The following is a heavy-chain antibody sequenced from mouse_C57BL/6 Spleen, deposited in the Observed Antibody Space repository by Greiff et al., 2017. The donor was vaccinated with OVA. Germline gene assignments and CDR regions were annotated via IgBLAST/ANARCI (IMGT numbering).Heavy chain of an antibody. J-gene: IGHJ4*01. V-gene: IGHV14-4*01. CDR3: TTFYYGNYGAMDY. CDR2: IDPENGDT. Sequence: VQLKESGAELVRPGASVKLSCTASGFNIKDDYMHWVKQMPEQGLEWIGWIDPENGDTEYASKFQGKATITADTSSNTAYLQLSSLTSEDTAVYYCTTFYYGNYGAMDYWGQGTSVTVSS. CDR1: GFNIKDDY. D-gene: IGHD2-1*01.